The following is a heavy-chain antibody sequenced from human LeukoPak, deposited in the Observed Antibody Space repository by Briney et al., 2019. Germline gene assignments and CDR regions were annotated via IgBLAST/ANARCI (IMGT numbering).Heavy chain of an antibody. V-gene: IGHV1-18*01. J-gene: IGHJ4*02. CDR3: ARDVRYYYDSSGYYGFDY. CDR1: GYTFTSYG. Sequence: ASVKVSCTASGYTFTSYGISWVRQAPGQGLEWMGWISAYNGNTNYAQKLQGRVTMTTDTSTSTAYMELRSLRSDDTAVYYCARDVRYYYDSSGYYGFDYWGQGTLVTVSS. D-gene: IGHD3-22*01. CDR2: ISAYNGNT.